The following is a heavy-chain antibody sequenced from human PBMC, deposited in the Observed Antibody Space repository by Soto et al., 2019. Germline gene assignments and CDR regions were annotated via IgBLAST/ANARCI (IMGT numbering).Heavy chain of an antibody. CDR2: IYPGDSDT. V-gene: IGHV5-51*01. D-gene: IGHD3-9*01. CDR3: ARQGPQGIRDFDWPRLDP. J-gene: IGHJ5*02. CDR1: AYSFTSYW. Sequence: PGESLKISCKGSAYSFTSYWIRWVRQMPGKGLEWMGIIYPGDSDTRYSPSFQGQLTISADKSISTAYLRWSSLKASDTAMYYCARQGPQGIRDFDWPRLDPWGRXTLVTVSS.